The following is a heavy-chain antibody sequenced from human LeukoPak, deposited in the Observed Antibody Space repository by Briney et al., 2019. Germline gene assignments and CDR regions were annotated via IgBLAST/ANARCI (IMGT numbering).Heavy chain of an antibody. J-gene: IGHJ5*02. CDR3: ARDPWPGYFDWLSWFDP. D-gene: IGHD3-9*01. CDR1: GFTFDDYG. V-gene: IGHV3-20*04. Sequence: PGGSLRLSCAASGFTFDDYGMSWVRQAPGKGLEWVSGINWNGGSTGYADSVKGRFTISRDNAKNSLYLQMNSLRAEDTALYYCARDPWPGYFDWLSWFDPWGQGTLVTVSS. CDR2: INWNGGST.